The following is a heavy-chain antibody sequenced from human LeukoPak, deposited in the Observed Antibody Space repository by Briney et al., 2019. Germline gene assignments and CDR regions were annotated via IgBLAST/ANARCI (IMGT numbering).Heavy chain of an antibody. D-gene: IGHD4-17*01. V-gene: IGHV3-30*02. Sequence: GGSLRLSCSASGFTFSTYGMHWVRQAPGKGLEWVTFIRYDGSHKNYADSVKGRFTTSRDNSKNTVYVQMKSLRAEDTAVYYCAKDPADYGDYGAYYMDVWGKGTTVTVSS. CDR3: AKDPADYGDYGAYYMDV. CDR2: IRYDGSHK. CDR1: GFTFSTYG. J-gene: IGHJ6*03.